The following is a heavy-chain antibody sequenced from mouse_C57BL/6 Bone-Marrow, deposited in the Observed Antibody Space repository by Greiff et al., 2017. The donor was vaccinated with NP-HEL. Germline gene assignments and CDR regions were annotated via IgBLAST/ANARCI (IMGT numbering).Heavy chain of an antibody. CDR3: GGNYYCDY. D-gene: IGHD2-1*01. V-gene: IGHV1-64*01. CDR2: IHPNSGST. CDR1: GYTFTSYW. Sequence: QVHVKQPGAELVKPGASVKLSCKASGYTFTSYWMHWVKQRPGQGLEWIGMIHPNSGSTNYNEKFKSKATLTVDKSSSTAYMQLSSLTSEDSAVYYCGGNYYCDYWGQGTTLTVSS. J-gene: IGHJ2*01.